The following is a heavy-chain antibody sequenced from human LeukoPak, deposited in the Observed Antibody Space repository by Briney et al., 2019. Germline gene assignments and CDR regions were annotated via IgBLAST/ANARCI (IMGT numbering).Heavy chain of an antibody. Sequence: PGGSLRLSCAASGLTFSSYGMHWVRQAPDKGLEWVAFIRFDGSNKQYAESVKGRFTISRANPNNTLYLQMNRLRAEDTAVYYCTKGDESDYWGQGTLVTVSA. CDR2: IRFDGSNK. J-gene: IGHJ4*02. V-gene: IGHV3-30*02. CDR1: GLTFSSYG. CDR3: TKGDESDY.